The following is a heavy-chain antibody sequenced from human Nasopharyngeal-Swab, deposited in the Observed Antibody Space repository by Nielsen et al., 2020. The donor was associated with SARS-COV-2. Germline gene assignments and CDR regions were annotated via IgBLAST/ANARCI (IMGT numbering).Heavy chain of an antibody. V-gene: IGHV5-51*01. CDR3: ARTRSRAGSRYYYYGMDV. D-gene: IGHD6-13*01. J-gene: IGHJ6*02. CDR2: IYPGDSDT. CDR1: GYSFSSYW. Sequence: GGSLRLSCWGSGYSFSSYWIGWVRQMPGKGLEWMGIIYPGDSDTRYSPSFQGQVTISADKSISTAYLQWSSLKASDTAMYYCARTRSRAGSRYYYYGMDVWGQGTTVTVSS.